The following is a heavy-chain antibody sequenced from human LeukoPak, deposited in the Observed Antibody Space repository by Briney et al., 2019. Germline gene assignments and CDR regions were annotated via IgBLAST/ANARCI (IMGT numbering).Heavy chain of an antibody. Sequence: PGGSLRLSCAASGFTFSVYVMSWVRQAPGKGLEWASGISGSGSSTYFADSVKGRFTISRDNSKNTLYLQMDSLRAEDTAVYFCARTVVVTASPYYLDFWGQGTLVTVSS. V-gene: IGHV3-23*01. J-gene: IGHJ4*02. CDR2: ISGSGSST. CDR3: ARTVVVTASPYYLDF. D-gene: IGHD2-21*02. CDR1: GFTFSVYV.